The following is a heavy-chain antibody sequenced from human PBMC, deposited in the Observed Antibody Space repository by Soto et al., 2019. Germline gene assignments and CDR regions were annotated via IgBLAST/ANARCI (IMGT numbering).Heavy chain of an antibody. J-gene: IGHJ4*02. V-gene: IGHV4-30-2*01. CDR2: IYHSGST. CDR3: ARVGIAAAGTAWVDY. CDR1: GGSISSGGYS. Sequence: PSETLSLTCAVSGGSISSGGYSWSWIRPPPGKGLEWIGYIYHSGSTYYNPSLKSRVTISVDRSKNQFSLKLSSVTAADTAVYYCARVGIAAAGTAWVDYWGQGTLVTVSS. D-gene: IGHD6-13*01.